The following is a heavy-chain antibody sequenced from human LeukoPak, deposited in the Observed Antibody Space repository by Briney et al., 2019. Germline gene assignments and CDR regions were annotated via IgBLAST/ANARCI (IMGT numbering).Heavy chain of an antibody. V-gene: IGHV3-7*01. D-gene: IGHD1-26*01. Sequence: GGSLRLSCAAPGFTLSSYWMSWVRPAPGKGPEWVANIKQDGSEENFVDSVKGRFTISRDNAKKSLYLQMNSLRAEDTAVYYCARGSSAGASLRHDYWGQGTLVTVSS. CDR2: IKQDGSEE. J-gene: IGHJ4*02. CDR3: ARGSSAGASLRHDY. CDR1: GFTLSSYW.